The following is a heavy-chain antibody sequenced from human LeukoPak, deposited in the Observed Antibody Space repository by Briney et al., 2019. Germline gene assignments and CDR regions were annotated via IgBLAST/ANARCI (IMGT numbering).Heavy chain of an antibody. J-gene: IGHJ5*02. CDR3: ARPLMYYYGSETYFWFDP. D-gene: IGHD3-10*01. CDR2: ISAYNGNT. CDR1: GYTFTSYG. Sequence: GASVKVSCKAPGYTFTSYGISWVRQAPGQGLEWMGWISAYNGNTNYAQKLQGRVTMTTDTSTSTAYMELRSLRSDDTAVYYCARPLMYYYGSETYFWFDPWGQGTLVTVSS. V-gene: IGHV1-18*01.